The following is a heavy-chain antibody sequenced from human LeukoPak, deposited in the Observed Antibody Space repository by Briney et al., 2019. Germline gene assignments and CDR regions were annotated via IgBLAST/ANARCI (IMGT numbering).Heavy chain of an antibody. CDR3: AGSYSYGYYYYYMGV. J-gene: IGHJ6*03. CDR2: ISYDGSNK. Sequence: GRSLRLSCAASGFTFSSYAMHWVRQAPGKGLEWVAVISYDGSNKYYADSVKGRFTISRDNSKNTLYLHMNSLRAEDTAVYYCAGSYSYGYYYYYMGVWGKGTTVTVSS. D-gene: IGHD5-18*01. V-gene: IGHV3-30-3*01. CDR1: GFTFSSYA.